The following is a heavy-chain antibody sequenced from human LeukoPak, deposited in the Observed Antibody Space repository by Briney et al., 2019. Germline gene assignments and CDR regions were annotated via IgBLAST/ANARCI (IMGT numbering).Heavy chain of an antibody. J-gene: IGHJ4*02. CDR3: ARVGKGYYDSSGYYYFGY. V-gene: IGHV3-7*03. CDR1: GFTFSSYW. D-gene: IGHD3-22*01. CDR2: IKQDGSEK. Sequence: GGSLRLSCAASGFTFSSYWMSWVRQAPGKGLEWVANIKQDGSEKYYVDSVKGRFTISRDNAKNSLYLQMNSLRAEDTAVYYCARVGKGYYDSSGYYYFGYWGQGTLVTVSS.